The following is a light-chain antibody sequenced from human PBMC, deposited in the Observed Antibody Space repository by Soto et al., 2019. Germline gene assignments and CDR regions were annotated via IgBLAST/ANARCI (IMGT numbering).Light chain of an antibody. Sequence: IRMTQSPSSLSASTGDTVTITCRASQAFTNYLAWYQQKPGETPKLLIHTVFILQPGVPSRFSGSGSGTDFTLTISYLQSEDFATYYCLQYHTYPCTFGQGTKVEI. CDR3: LQYHTYPCT. V-gene: IGKV1-8*01. CDR2: TVF. J-gene: IGKJ1*01. CDR1: QAFTNY.